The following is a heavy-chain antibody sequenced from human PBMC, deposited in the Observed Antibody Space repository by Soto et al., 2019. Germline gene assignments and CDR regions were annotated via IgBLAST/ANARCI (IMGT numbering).Heavy chain of an antibody. V-gene: IGHV3-30-3*01. J-gene: IGHJ4*02. CDR2: ISYDGSNK. Sequence: GGSLRLSCAASGFTFSSYAMHWVRQAPGKGLEWVAVISYDGSNKYDANSVKGRFTMSRDNSKNTPYLQMNSLRAEDTAVYYCARDYYDSSGYLGWGQGTLVTVSS. D-gene: IGHD3-22*01. CDR1: GFTFSSYA. CDR3: ARDYYDSSGYLG.